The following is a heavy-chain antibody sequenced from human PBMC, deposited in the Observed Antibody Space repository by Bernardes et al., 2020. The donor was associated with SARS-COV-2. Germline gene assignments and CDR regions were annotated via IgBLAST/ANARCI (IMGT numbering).Heavy chain of an antibody. J-gene: IGHJ4*02. CDR3: ANDAGVDVFFDY. CDR1: GYSFTSYW. Sequence: GESLKISCKGSGYSFTSYWIGWVRQMPGKGLEWVSTINTDGENTHYADSVKGRFTISRDNSKKMLYLQMNSLRAEDTAVYYCANDAGVDVFFDYWGQGTLVTVSS. V-gene: IGHV3-23*01. CDR2: INTDGENT. D-gene: IGHD7-27*01.